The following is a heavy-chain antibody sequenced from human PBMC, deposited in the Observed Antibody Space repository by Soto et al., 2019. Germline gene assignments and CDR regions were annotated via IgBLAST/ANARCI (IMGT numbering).Heavy chain of an antibody. CDR1: GGSISSDDYY. D-gene: IGHD4-17*01. CDR2: ISYSGNT. Sequence: QVQLQESGPGLVKPSQTLSLTCTVSGGSISSDDYYWSWIRQPPGKGLEWIGYISYSGNTYYNPSLQNRVALSVDTSKNQFSLKLISVTATDPAVYYCARASTVTTAARFDSCGQGALVTVSS. J-gene: IGHJ4*02. CDR3: ARASTVTTAARFDS. V-gene: IGHV4-30-4*01.